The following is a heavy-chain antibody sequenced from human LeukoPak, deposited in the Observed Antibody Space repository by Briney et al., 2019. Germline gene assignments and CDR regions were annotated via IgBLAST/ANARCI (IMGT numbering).Heavy chain of an antibody. Sequence: GGSLRLSCAASGFTFSSYAMNWVRQAPGKGLEWVSFISGSGDTTYYADSVKGRFAISRDKSKNTLYLQMNSLRAEDTAVYYCAKSRGESRGASNYWGQGTLVTVSS. V-gene: IGHV3-23*01. CDR1: GFTFSSYA. CDR3: AKSRGESRGASNY. D-gene: IGHD1-26*01. CDR2: ISGSGDTT. J-gene: IGHJ4*02.